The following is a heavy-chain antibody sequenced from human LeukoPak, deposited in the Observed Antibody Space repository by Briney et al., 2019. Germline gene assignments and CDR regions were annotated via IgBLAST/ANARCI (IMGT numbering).Heavy chain of an antibody. CDR3: AKVGEDPLLWFGELLAY. D-gene: IGHD3-10*01. Sequence: PGGSLRLSCAASGFTFSSYAMNWVRQAPGKGLEWVSYISSGGSTIYYADSVKGRFTISRDNARNSLYLQMNSLRAEDTAVYYCAKVGEDPLLWFGELLAYWGQGTLVTVSS. CDR2: ISSGGSTI. J-gene: IGHJ4*02. V-gene: IGHV3-48*03. CDR1: GFTFSSYA.